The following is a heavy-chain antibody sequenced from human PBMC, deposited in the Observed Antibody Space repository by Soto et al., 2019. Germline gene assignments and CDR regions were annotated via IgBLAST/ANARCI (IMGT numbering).Heavy chain of an antibody. V-gene: IGHV1-69*13. CDR3: ARAVRYCNGPNYFDP. D-gene: IGHD2-15*01. J-gene: IGHJ5*02. CDR2: IIPILNTP. Sequence: SVKVSCKASGDTFSQYIINWVRQAPGQGLEWMGGIIPILNTPRYAQSLQGRVTITADESTRTVYMELNSLRSEDTGIYYCARAVRYCNGPNYFDPWGRGTLVTVSS. CDR1: GDTFSQYI.